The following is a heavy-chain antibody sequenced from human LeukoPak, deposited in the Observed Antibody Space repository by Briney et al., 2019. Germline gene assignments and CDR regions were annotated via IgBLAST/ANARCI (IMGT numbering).Heavy chain of an antibody. CDR3: ARVSVGGGKPSRDYYYYYMDV. CDR1: GGTFSSYA. D-gene: IGHD4-23*01. CDR2: IIPIFGTA. Sequence: SVKVSCKASGGTFSSYAISWVRQAPGQGLEWMGGIIPIFGTANYAQKFQGRVTITTDESTSTAYMELSSLRSEDTAVYYCARVSVGGGKPSRDYYYYYMDVWGKGTTVTVSS. J-gene: IGHJ6*03. V-gene: IGHV1-69*05.